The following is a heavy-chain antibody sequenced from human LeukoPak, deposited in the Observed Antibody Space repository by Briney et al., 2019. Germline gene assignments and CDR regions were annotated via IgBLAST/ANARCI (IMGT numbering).Heavy chain of an antibody. Sequence: KSGPTLVNPTETLTLTCSFSGFSVSTNGVGVGWIRQPPGKALEWLALIYWDNDKRYSPSLKSRLTITKDTSKNQVVLAMTNMDPVDTATYYCAHRQADLAWFGEYVFDIWGQGTVVTVSS. CDR3: AHRQADLAWFGEYVFDI. CDR1: GFSVSTNGVG. CDR2: IYWDNDK. J-gene: IGHJ3*02. D-gene: IGHD3-10*01. V-gene: IGHV2-5*02.